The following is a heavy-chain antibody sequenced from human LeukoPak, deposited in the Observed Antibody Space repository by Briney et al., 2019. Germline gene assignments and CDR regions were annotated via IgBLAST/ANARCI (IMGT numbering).Heavy chain of an antibody. CDR2: IYYSGST. CDR1: GGSISSYY. Sequence: SETLSLTCTVSGGSISSYYRSWIRQPPGKGLEWIGYIYYSGSTNYNPSLKSRVTISVDTSKNQFSLKLSSVTAADTAVYYCARGPTKRYCSGGSCYSGYYYYGMDVWGQGTTVTVSS. V-gene: IGHV4-59*01. J-gene: IGHJ6*02. CDR3: ARGPTKRYCSGGSCYSGYYYYGMDV. D-gene: IGHD2-15*01.